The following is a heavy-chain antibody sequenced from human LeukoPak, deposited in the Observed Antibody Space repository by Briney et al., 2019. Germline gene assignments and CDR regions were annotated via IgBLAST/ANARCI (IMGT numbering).Heavy chain of an antibody. CDR3: ARMVYGDFDY. D-gene: IGHD4-17*01. V-gene: IGHV3-23*01. CDR1: GFTFSSYA. J-gene: IGHJ4*02. Sequence: GSLRLSCAASGFTFSSYAMSWVRQAPGKGLEWVSGISGSGGSTYYADSVKGRFTISRDNSKNTLYLQMNSLRAEDTAVYYCARMVYGDFDYWGQGTLVTVSS. CDR2: ISGSGGST.